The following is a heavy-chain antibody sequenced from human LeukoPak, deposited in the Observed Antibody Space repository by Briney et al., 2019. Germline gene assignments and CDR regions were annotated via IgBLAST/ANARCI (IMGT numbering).Heavy chain of an antibody. Sequence: GGSLRLSCAVSGFTASSNYMSWVRQAPGKGLEWVSVIYSDDRTYYTDSVKGRFTISRHTSKKTLYLQMNSLRAEDTAVYYCAREVMAKRRAFDIWGQGTVVTVSS. CDR2: IYSDDRT. V-gene: IGHV3-53*04. CDR1: GFTASSNY. CDR3: AREVMAKRRAFDI. J-gene: IGHJ3*02. D-gene: IGHD2-8*01.